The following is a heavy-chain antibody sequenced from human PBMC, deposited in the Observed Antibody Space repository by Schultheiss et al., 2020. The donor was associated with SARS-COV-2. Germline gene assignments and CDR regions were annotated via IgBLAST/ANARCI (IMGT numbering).Heavy chain of an antibody. CDR2: ISGSGGST. V-gene: IGHV3-23*01. D-gene: IGHD6-13*01. J-gene: IGHJ4*02. Sequence: GGSLRLSCTASGFTFSSYAMSWVRQAPGKGLEWVSAISGSGGSTYYADSVKGRFTISRDNSKNTLYLQMNSLRAEDTAVYYCAKGMRGQQLSDYWGQGTLVTVSS. CDR1: GFTFSSYA. CDR3: AKGMRGQQLSDY.